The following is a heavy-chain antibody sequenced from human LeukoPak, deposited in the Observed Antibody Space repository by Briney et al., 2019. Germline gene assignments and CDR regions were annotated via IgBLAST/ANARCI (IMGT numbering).Heavy chain of an antibody. CDR2: FYYSGST. V-gene: IGHV4-59*01. Sequence: SETLSLTCTVSGGSLSSYYWSWVRQPPGKGLEWIGDFYYSGSTNYNPSLKSRVTISVDTSKNQFSLKLSSVTAADTAVYYCAGGLYYYDSSGFYRNWYFDLWGRGTLVTVSS. D-gene: IGHD3-22*01. CDR3: AGGLYYYDSSGFYRNWYFDL. CDR1: GGSLSSYY. J-gene: IGHJ2*01.